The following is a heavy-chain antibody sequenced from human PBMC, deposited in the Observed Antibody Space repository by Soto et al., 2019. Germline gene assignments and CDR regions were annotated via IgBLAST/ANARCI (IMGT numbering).Heavy chain of an antibody. V-gene: IGHV3-30-3*01. Sequence: GGSLRLSCAASGFTFSSYAMHWVRQAPGKGLEWVAVISYDGSNKYYADSVKGRFTISRDNSKNTLYLQMNSLRAEDTAVYYCARSFITMIVVVMGGAFDIWGQGTMVTVSS. CDR3: ARSFITMIVVVMGGAFDI. D-gene: IGHD3-22*01. J-gene: IGHJ3*02. CDR1: GFTFSSYA. CDR2: ISYDGSNK.